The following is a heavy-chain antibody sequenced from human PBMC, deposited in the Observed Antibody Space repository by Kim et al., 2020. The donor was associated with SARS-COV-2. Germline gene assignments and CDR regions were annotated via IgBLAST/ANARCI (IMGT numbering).Heavy chain of an antibody. CDR2: VSYTGKT. D-gene: IGHD3-16*02. CDR1: GGSMTISSDYY. V-gene: IGHV4-39*01. Sequence: SETLSLTCTVSGGSMTISSDYYWAWIRQPPGKGLEWIGSVSYTGKTYYNPSLKSRVTIAVDTSKNQFSLKLNSVTAADTAVYYCARTEENGGHYLYWGQG. CDR3: ARTEENGGHYLY. J-gene: IGHJ4*02.